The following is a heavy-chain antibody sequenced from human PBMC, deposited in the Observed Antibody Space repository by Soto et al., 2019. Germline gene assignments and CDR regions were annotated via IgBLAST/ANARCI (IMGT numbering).Heavy chain of an antibody. Sequence: QVQLVESGGGVVQPGRSLRLSCAASGFTFSSYGMHWVRQAPGKGLERVAVIWYDGSNKYYADSVKGRFTISRDNSKNTLYLQMNSLRAEDTAVYYCAREPYYYDSSGYLSYDAFDIWGQGTMVTVSS. J-gene: IGHJ3*02. CDR2: IWYDGSNK. CDR3: AREPYYYDSSGYLSYDAFDI. V-gene: IGHV3-33*01. CDR1: GFTFSSYG. D-gene: IGHD3-22*01.